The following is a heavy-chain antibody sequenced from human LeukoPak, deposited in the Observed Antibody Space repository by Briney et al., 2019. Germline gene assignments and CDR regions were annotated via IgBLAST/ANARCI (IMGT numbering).Heavy chain of an antibody. CDR3: AKYKLLSGGFDS. CDR2: ISNSGGST. D-gene: IGHD1-1*01. J-gene: IGHJ5*01. CDR1: GFTFTTYA. V-gene: IGHV3-23*01. Sequence: PGGSLRLSCAASGFTFTTYAMNWVRQAPGKELEWVSAISNSGGSTYYADSVKGRFTISRDNSKNTLYLQMNSLRAEDTARYYCAKYKLLSGGFDSWGQGTLVTVSS.